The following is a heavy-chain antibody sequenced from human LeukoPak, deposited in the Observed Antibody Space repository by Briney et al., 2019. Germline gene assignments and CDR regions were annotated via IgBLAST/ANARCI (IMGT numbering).Heavy chain of an antibody. CDR3: ARGPMTSDV. CDR2: IKPDGSEM. Sequence: GGSLRLSCAASGXTFSRYEVNWVRQAPGKGLEWVANIKPDGSEMYYVDSVKGRFTISRDNAKNSLYLQMNSLRAEDTAVYYCARGPMTSDVWGQGTTVTVSS. CDR1: GXTFSRYE. D-gene: IGHD2-21*02. J-gene: IGHJ6*02. V-gene: IGHV3-7*05.